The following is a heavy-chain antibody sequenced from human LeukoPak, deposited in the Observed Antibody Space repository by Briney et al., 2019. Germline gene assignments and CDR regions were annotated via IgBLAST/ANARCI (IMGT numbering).Heavy chain of an antibody. CDR1: GFTFDDYA. V-gene: IGHV3-9*01. CDR2: ISWNSGSI. Sequence: PGRSLRLSCAASGFTFDDYAMHWVRQAPGKGLEWVSGISWNSGSICYADSVKGRFTISRDNSKNSLYLQMNSLRAEDTALYYCEKDIGPFSSGWYVGRHAHPQKWFDPWGQGTLVTVFS. CDR3: EKDIGPFSSGWYVGRHAHPQKWFDP. D-gene: IGHD6-19*01. J-gene: IGHJ5*02.